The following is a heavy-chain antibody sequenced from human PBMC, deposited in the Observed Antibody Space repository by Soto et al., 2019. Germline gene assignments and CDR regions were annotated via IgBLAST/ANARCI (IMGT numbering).Heavy chain of an antibody. Sequence: PSETLSLTCTVSGGSVSSGSYYWSWIRQPPGKGLEWIGYIYYSGSTNYNPSLKNRVTKSVDTSKKQFSLKLSSVTAADTAVFYCAREGIAARMRGTWFDPWGQGTLVTVSS. CDR3: AREGIAARMRGTWFDP. D-gene: IGHD6-6*01. V-gene: IGHV4-61*01. CDR1: GGSVSSGSYY. J-gene: IGHJ5*02. CDR2: IYYSGST.